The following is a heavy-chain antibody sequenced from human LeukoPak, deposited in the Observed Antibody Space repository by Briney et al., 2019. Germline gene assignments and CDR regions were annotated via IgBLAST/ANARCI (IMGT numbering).Heavy chain of an antibody. CDR1: GFTFSSYW. Sequence: GGSLRLSCAASGFTFSSYWMSWVRQAPGKGLEWVANIKQDGSEKNYMDSVKGRFTISRDNAKNSLLLQMNSLRVEDTAVYYCARERGGQSNDYLHGGPFDYWGQGTLVTVSS. D-gene: IGHD3-16*01. V-gene: IGHV3-7*05. CDR3: ARERGGQSNDYLHGGPFDY. CDR2: IKQDGSEK. J-gene: IGHJ4*02.